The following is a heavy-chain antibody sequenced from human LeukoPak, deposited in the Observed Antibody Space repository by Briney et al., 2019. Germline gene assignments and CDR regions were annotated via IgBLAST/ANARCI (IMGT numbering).Heavy chain of an antibody. CDR3: AKAGFRGWYEDYFDY. J-gene: IGHJ4*02. Sequence: GGSLRLSCAASGFTFSSYAMSWVRQAPGKGLEWVSAISGSGGSTYYADSVKGRFTISRDNSKNTLYLQMNSLRAEDTAVYYCAKAGFRGWYEDYFDYWGQGTLVTVSS. CDR2: ISGSGGST. V-gene: IGHV3-23*01. CDR1: GFTFSSYA. D-gene: IGHD6-19*01.